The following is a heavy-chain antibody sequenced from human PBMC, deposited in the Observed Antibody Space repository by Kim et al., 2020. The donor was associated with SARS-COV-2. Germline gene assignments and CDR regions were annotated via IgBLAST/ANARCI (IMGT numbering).Heavy chain of an antibody. D-gene: IGHD3-16*01. V-gene: IGHV3-23*05. Sequence: YYADSVKGRFTPSRDNSKNTGYLQMNSRRADDTAVYYGAKGGGGPAPFDYWGQGALVTVSP. CDR3: AKGGGGPAPFDY. J-gene: IGHJ4*02.